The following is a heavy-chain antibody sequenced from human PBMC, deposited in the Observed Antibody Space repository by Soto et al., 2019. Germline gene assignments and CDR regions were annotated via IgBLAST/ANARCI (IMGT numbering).Heavy chain of an antibody. CDR1: GYTLTELS. J-gene: IGHJ4*02. CDR2: FDPEDGET. CDR3: ATVTPTTVTTLGVFDY. V-gene: IGHV1-24*01. D-gene: IGHD4-17*01. Sequence: GASVKVSCKVSGYTLTELSMHWARQAPGKGLEWMGGFDPEDGETIYAQKFQGRVTMTEDTSTDTAYMELSSLRSEDTAVYYCATVTPTTVTTLGVFDYWGQGSLVIVSS.